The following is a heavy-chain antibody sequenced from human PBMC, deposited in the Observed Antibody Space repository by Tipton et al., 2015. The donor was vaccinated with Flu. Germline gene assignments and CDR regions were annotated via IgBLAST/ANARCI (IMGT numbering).Heavy chain of an antibody. J-gene: IGHJ3*02. V-gene: IGHV4-4*07. CDR2: ISTSGST. Sequence: LRLSCTVAGGSISTSYWSWIRQPAGKGLEWIGRISTSGSTNYNASLESRVTLSRDTSKNHISLRLRSATAADTALYYCARDLRGYSGYTGGDAFDMWGRGTTVIVS. CDR1: GGSISTSY. CDR3: ARDLRGYSGYTGGDAFDM. D-gene: IGHD5-12*01.